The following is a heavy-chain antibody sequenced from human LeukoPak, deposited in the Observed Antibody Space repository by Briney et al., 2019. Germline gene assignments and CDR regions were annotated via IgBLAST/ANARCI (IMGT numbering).Heavy chain of an antibody. CDR1: GGSISSSSYY. V-gene: IGHV4-39*02. CDR3: AKDASYSSGWYAEDPHWFDP. CDR2: IYYSGST. J-gene: IGHJ5*02. Sequence: SETLSLTCTVSGGSISSSSYYWGWIRQPPGKGLEWIGSIYYSGSTYYNPSLKSRVTISVDTSKNQFSLKLSSVTAADTAVYYCAKDASYSSGWYAEDPHWFDPWGQGTLVTVSS. D-gene: IGHD6-19*01.